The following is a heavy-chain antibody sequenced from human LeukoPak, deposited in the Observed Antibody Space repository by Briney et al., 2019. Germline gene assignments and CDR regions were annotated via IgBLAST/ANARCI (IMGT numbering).Heavy chain of an antibody. V-gene: IGHV4-4*02. CDR1: GDSINSLDL. CDR2: MYLSGTT. D-gene: IGHD2-2*01. Sequence: SETLSLTCTVSGDSINSLDLWSWVRQPPGKGLEWIGEMYLSGTTHSNPSLKSRVTMSVDTSKNQFSLKLSSVTAVDTAVYYCARNTHMRGMDVWGQGTTVTVSS. J-gene: IGHJ6*02. CDR3: ARNTHMRGMDV.